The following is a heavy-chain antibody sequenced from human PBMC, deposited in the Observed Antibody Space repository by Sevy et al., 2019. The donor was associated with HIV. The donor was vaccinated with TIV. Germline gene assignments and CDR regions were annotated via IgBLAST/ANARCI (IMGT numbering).Heavy chain of an antibody. CDR1: GFTFSSYT. V-gene: IGHV3-30*03. CDR3: ARDPHSVPHWGSFDS. CDR2: VSKEGTNK. D-gene: IGHD3-16*01. J-gene: IGHJ4*02. Sequence: GGSLRLSCAVSGFTFSSYTMNWVRQAPGKGLEWVAVVSKEGTNKYYADSVKGRFTISRDNSRNTLYLQMQSLRADDTAVYFCARDPHSVPHWGSFDSWGQGTLVTVSS.